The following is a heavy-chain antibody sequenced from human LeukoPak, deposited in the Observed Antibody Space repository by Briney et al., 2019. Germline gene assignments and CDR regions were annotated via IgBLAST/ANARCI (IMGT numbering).Heavy chain of an antibody. J-gene: IGHJ6*03. D-gene: IGHD3-22*01. CDR3: ARVVYYYDSSGYYVRDYYYMDV. V-gene: IGHV3-7*01. CDR1: GFTFSNYW. Sequence: GGSLRLSCAASGFTFSNYWMSWVRQAPGKGLEWVANIKQDRSEKYYVDSVKGRFTISRDNAKNSLYLQMNSLRAEDTAVYYCARVVYYYDSSGYYVRDYYYMDVWGKGTTVTISS. CDR2: IKQDRSEK.